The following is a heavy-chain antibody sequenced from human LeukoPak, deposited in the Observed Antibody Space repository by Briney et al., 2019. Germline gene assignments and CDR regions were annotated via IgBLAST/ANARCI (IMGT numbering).Heavy chain of an antibody. CDR1: GFTFSYYA. D-gene: IGHD5-18*01. CDR2: IKEDGSEK. CDR3: ARGYTCGY. J-gene: IGHJ4*02. V-gene: IGHV3-7*04. Sequence: GGSLRLSCAASGFTFSYYAMHWVRRAPGKGLEWVANIKEDGSEKNYADSVKGRFTISRDNAKNSLYLQMNSLRAEDTAVYYCARGYTCGYWGQGTLVIVSS.